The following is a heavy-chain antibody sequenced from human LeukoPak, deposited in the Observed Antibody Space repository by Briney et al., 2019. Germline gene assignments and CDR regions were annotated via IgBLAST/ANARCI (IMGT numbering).Heavy chain of an antibody. J-gene: IGHJ4*02. D-gene: IGHD3-22*01. Sequence: GGALRLSCAASGFTVSSNYMSWVRQAPGKGLEWISGIYSGGSSDYADPAKGRFTISTDNSKNTLYLQMNSLRAEDTPVYYCAIGSPMTRRFFDYWGQGTLVTVSS. CDR1: GFTVSSNY. CDR2: IYSGGSS. CDR3: AIGSPMTRRFFDY. V-gene: IGHV3-66*01.